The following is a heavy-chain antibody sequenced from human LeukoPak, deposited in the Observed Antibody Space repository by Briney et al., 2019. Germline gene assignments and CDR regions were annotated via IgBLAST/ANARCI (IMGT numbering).Heavy chain of an antibody. Sequence: GGSLRLSCAASRFIFSNYAMHWVRQAPGKGLDWVAVISYHGSDQYYADSVKGRFTISRDNSKNTLYLQMNSLRAEDTAVHYCARDGGYDFWSGYYQDYWGQGTLVTVSS. CDR3: ARDGGYDFWSGYYQDY. CDR2: ISYHGSDQ. CDR1: RFIFSNYA. D-gene: IGHD3-3*01. J-gene: IGHJ4*02. V-gene: IGHV3-30*04.